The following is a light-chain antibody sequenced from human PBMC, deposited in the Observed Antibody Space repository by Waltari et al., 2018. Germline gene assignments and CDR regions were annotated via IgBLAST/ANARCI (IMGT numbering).Light chain of an antibody. V-gene: IGLV2-14*03. CDR3: SSQSNNNVVI. CDR2: DVN. Sequence: QSAMTQPASVSGSPGQSITIPCTGSSSDVGVDGSVSWYQAHPGQAPKVIIFDVNNRPSGVSDRFSGSKSGNTASLTISGLQAEDEATYYCSSQSNNNVVIFGGGTKLTVL. J-gene: IGLJ2*01. CDR1: SSDVGVDGS.